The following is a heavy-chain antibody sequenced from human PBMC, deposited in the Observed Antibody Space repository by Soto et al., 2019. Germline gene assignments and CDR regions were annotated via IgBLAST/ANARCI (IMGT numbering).Heavy chain of an antibody. V-gene: IGHV3-30*18. CDR3: AKVGFWQQPKGGAFDI. CDR1: GFTFSSYG. Sequence: VQLVESGGGVVQPGRSLRLSCAASGFTFSSYGMHWVRQAPGKGLEWVAVISYDGSNKYYADSVKGRFTISRDNSKNTLYLQMNSLRAEDTAVYYCAKVGFWQQPKGGAFDIWGQGTMVTVSS. D-gene: IGHD6-13*01. J-gene: IGHJ3*02. CDR2: ISYDGSNK.